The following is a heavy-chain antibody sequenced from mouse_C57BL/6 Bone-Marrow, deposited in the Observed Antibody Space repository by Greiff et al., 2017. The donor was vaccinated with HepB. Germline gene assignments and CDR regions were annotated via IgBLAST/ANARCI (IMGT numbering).Heavy chain of an antibody. CDR3: AREGAASGYYYGSSYWYFDV. CDR1: GYTFTSYW. J-gene: IGHJ1*03. Sequence: QVQLQQPGAELVKPGASVKLSCKASGYTFTSYWMHWVKQRPGQGLEWIGMIHPNSGSTNYNEKFKSKATLTVDKSSSTAYMQRSSLTSEDSAVYYCAREGAASGYYYGSSYWYFDVWGTETTVTVSS. D-gene: IGHD1-1*01. CDR2: IHPNSGST. V-gene: IGHV1-64*01.